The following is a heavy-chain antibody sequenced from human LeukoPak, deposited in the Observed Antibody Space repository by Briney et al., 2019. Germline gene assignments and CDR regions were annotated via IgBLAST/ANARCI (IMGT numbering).Heavy chain of an antibody. V-gene: IGHV3-48*04. CDR2: ISSSGSTI. J-gene: IGHJ6*03. D-gene: IGHD3-9*01. CDR1: GFTFSSYG. Sequence: GGSLRLSCAASGFTFSSYGMSWIRQAPGKGLEWVSYISSSGSTIYYADSVKGRFTISRDNAKNSLYLQMNSLRAEDTAVYYCARFDDYYYYMDVWGKGTTVTVSS. CDR3: ARFDDYYYYMDV.